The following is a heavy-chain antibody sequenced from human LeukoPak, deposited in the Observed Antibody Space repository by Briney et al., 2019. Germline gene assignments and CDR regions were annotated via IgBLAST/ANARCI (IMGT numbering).Heavy chain of an antibody. J-gene: IGHJ4*02. CDR2: ISYDGSNK. D-gene: IGHD3-10*01. CDR3: AREMAGDDVVPFDY. Sequence: GGSLRLSCAASGFTFSSYAMHWVRQAPGKGLEWVAVISYDGSNKYYADSVKGRFTISRDNSKNTLYLQMNSLRAEDTAVYYRAREMAGDDVVPFDYWGQGTLVTVSS. CDR1: GFTFSSYA. V-gene: IGHV3-30-3*01.